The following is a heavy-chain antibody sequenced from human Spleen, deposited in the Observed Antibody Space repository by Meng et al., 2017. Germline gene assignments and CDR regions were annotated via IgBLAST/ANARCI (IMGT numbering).Heavy chain of an antibody. J-gene: IGHJ4*02. Sequence: SVKVSCKASGGTFSSYAISWVRQAPGQGLEWMGGIIPIFGTANYAQKFQGRVTITSDESTSTAYMELSSLRSEDTAVYYCARGRSCSGGSCYFPSDYWGQGTLVTVSS. CDR3: ARGRSCSGGSCYFPSDY. CDR2: IIPIFGTA. CDR1: GGTFSSYA. D-gene: IGHD2-15*01. V-gene: IGHV1-69*13.